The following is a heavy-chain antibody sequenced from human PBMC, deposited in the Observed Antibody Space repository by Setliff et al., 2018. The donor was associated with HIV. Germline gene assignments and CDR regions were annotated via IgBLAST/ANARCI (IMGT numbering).Heavy chain of an antibody. V-gene: IGHV1-18*01. D-gene: IGHD4-17*01. CDR3: ARTDYGGNSGGNYFDY. J-gene: IGHJ4*02. CDR2: ISPYNGHT. CDR1: GNTFSSYG. Sequence: GASVKVSCKASGNTFSSYGITWVRQAPGQGLEWLGWISPYNGHTNFAQKFQGRVTMTTDTATSTAYMEVRSLRSDDTAVYYCARTDYGGNSGGNYFDYWGQGSLVTVSS.